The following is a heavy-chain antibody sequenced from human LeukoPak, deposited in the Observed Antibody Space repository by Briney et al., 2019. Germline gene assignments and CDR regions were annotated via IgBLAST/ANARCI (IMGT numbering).Heavy chain of an antibody. Sequence: GGSLRLSCAASGFTVSSNYMSWVRQAPGKGLEWVSVIYSGGSTYYADSVKGRFTISRDNSKNTLYLQMNSLRAEDTAVYYCAKHSNYYDSSGYGAFDIWGQGTMVTVSS. V-gene: IGHV3-66*04. CDR1: GFTVSSNY. D-gene: IGHD3-22*01. CDR3: AKHSNYYDSSGYGAFDI. J-gene: IGHJ3*02. CDR2: IYSGGST.